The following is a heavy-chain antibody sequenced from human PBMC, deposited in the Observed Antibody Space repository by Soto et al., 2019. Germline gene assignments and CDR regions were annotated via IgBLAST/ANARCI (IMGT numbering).Heavy chain of an antibody. CDR3: ARGGSLYWYFDL. CDR1: GYTFTIYA. J-gene: IGHJ2*01. CDR2: INAGNGNT. D-gene: IGHD1-26*01. V-gene: IGHV1-3*01. Sequence: GASVKVSCKASGYTFTIYAMHWVRQAPGQRLEWMGWINAGNGNTKYSQKFQGRVTITRDTSASTAYMELSSLRSEDTAVYYCARGGSLYWYFDLWGRGTLVTVSS.